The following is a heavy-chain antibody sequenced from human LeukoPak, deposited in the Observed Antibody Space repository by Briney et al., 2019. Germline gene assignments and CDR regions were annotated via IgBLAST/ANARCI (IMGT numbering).Heavy chain of an antibody. D-gene: IGHD3-10*01. CDR1: GYTFTGYY. V-gene: IGHV1-2*06. CDR3: ARDTYYASGTYYIDYFDS. J-gene: IGHJ4*02. Sequence: ASVKVSCKASGYTFTGYYMHWVRQAPGQGLEWMGRINPNSGGTNYAQKFQGRVTMTRDTSISTAYMELSRLRSDDTAVYFCARDTYYASGTYYIDYFDSWGQGALVTVSS. CDR2: INPNSGGT.